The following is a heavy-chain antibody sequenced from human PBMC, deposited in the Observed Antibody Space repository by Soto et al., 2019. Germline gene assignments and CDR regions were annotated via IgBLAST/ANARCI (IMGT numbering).Heavy chain of an antibody. J-gene: IGHJ4*02. CDR1: GYTFTSYG. V-gene: IGHV1-18*01. CDR3: ARSYYYDSSGYYYQFDY. D-gene: IGHD3-22*01. CDR2: ISAYNGNT. Sequence: QVQLVQSGAEVKKPGASVKVSCKASGYTFTSYGISWVRQAPGQGLEWMGWISAYNGNTNYAQKLQGRVTMTTDTSTSTAYMELRSLRSEDTAVYYCARSYYYDSSGYYYQFDYWGQGTLVTVSS.